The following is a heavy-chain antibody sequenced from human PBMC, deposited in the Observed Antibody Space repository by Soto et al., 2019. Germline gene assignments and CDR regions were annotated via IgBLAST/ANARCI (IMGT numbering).Heavy chain of an antibody. CDR2: ISGSGGST. J-gene: IGHJ4*02. V-gene: IGHV3-23*01. D-gene: IGHD6-6*01. CDR3: AKDAGEYSSPNFDY. Sequence: GGSLRLSCAASGLTFSSYAMSWVRQAPGKGLEWVSAISGSGGSTYYADSVKGRFTISRENSKNTLYLQMNSLRDEDTAVYSCAKDAGEYSSPNFDYWGQGTLVTVSS. CDR1: GLTFSSYA.